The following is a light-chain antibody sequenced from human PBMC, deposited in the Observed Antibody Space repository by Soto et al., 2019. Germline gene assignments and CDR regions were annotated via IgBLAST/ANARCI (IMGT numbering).Light chain of an antibody. CDR2: GAS. J-gene: IGKJ1*01. CDR1: QSVSSSY. CDR3: PQYGSSSWT. Sequence: EIVLTQSPGTLSLSPGERATLSCRASQSVSSSYLAWYHQKPGQAPRLLIYGASSRATGIPDRFSGSGSETAFTLTISSLEPEDFAVYYCPQYGSSSWTFGQGTKVEIK. V-gene: IGKV3-20*01.